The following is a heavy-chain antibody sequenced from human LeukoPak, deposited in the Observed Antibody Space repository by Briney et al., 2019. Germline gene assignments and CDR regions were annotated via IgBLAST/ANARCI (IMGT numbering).Heavy chain of an antibody. CDR3: AREPTYDP. J-gene: IGHJ5*02. CDR1: GASIRSGGHS. CDR2: ILYSGST. Sequence: SETLSLTCAVSGASIRSGGHSWNWFRQPPGKGLEWIGYILYSGSTYYNPSLQSQVIISIDVSKNQFSLKLSSVTAADTAVYYCAREPTYDPWGQGTLVTVSS. V-gene: IGHV4-30-4*07.